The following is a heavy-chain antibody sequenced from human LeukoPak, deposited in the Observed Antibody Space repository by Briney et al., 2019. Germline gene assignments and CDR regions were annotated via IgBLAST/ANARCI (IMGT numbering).Heavy chain of an antibody. CDR1: GLTFSSYG. J-gene: IGHJ4*02. CDR3: AKDGDSTGCLDY. Sequence: GGSLRLSCAASGLTFSSYGMHWVRQAPGKGLEWVAVIWYDGSNKYYADSVKGRFTISRDNSKNTLYLQMNSLRAEDTAVYYCAKDGDSTGCLDYWGQGTLVTVSS. D-gene: IGHD1-1*01. CDR2: IWYDGSNK. V-gene: IGHV3-30*02.